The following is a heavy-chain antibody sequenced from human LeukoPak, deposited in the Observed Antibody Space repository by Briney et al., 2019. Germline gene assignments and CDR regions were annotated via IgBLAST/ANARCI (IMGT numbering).Heavy chain of an antibody. CDR1: GDSVSSNSAA. Sequence: SQTLSLTCAISGDSVSSNSAAWNWIRQSPSRGLEWLGMTYYRSKWYNDYAVSVKSRISINLDTSKNQFSLQLNSVTPEDTAVYYCVRELGGAAYSGYDPFDSWGQGTLVTVSS. CDR2: TYYRSKWYN. V-gene: IGHV6-1*01. CDR3: VRELGGAAYSGYDPFDS. J-gene: IGHJ4*02. D-gene: IGHD5-12*01.